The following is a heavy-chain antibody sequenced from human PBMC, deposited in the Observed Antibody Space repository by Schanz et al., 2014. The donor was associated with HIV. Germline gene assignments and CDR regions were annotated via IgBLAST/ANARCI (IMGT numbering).Heavy chain of an antibody. Sequence: VQLVESGGGVVQPGRSLRLSCAASGFTFSSSGMHWVRQAPGKGLEWVAAMWYDESHKGYADSVKGRFTISRDNSKNTLYLQMNSLRAEDTAVYYCTKEVPPDVWGQGTTVTVSS. J-gene: IGHJ6*02. V-gene: IGHV3-33*06. D-gene: IGHD1-1*01. CDR3: TKEVPPDV. CDR1: GFTFSSSG. CDR2: MWYDESHK.